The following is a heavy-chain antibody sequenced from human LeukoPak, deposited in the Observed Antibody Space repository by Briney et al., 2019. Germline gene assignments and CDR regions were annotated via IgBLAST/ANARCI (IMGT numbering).Heavy chain of an antibody. CDR3: ARDRGRSWYYFDY. CDR1: GCSISSYH. Sequence: SETLSLTCTVSGCSISSYHWSWIRQPAGQGLECIGRIYTSGSTNYNPSLKSRVTMSVDTSQHPSSLQLRSVPAAHTAVYSCARDRGRSWYYFDYWGQGTLVTVSS. V-gene: IGHV4-4*07. D-gene: IGHD6-13*01. J-gene: IGHJ4*02. CDR2: IYTSGST.